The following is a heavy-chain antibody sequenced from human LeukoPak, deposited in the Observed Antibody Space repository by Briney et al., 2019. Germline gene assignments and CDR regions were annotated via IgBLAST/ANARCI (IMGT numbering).Heavy chain of an antibody. J-gene: IGHJ4*02. Sequence: GGSLRLSCAASGFTFSSYAMSWVRQAPGKGLEWVSVIYSGGSTYYADSVNGRFTISRDNSKNTLYLQMNSLRAEDTAVYYCARGLRSVYWGQGTLVTVSS. V-gene: IGHV3-66*01. CDR3: ARGLRSVY. CDR1: GFTFSSYA. CDR2: IYSGGST.